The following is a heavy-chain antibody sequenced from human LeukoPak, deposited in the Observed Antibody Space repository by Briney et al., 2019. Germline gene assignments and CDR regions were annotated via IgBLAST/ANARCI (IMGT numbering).Heavy chain of an antibody. J-gene: IGHJ4*02. CDR1: GYTFTSYD. D-gene: IGHD3-3*01. Sequence: GASVKVSCKASGYTFTSYDINRGRQATGQGLEWMGWMNPNSGKTGYAQKFQGRVTMTRNTSISTAYMELSSLRSEYTAAYYYARARWSGIHYWGQGTLVTVSS. CDR3: ARARWSGIHY. V-gene: IGHV1-8*01. CDR2: MNPNSGKT.